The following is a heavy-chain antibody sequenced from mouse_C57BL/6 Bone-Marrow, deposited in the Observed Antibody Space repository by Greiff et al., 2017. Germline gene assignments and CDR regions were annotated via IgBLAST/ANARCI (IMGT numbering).Heavy chain of an antibody. CDR3: TTWIFFLRYLDY. V-gene: IGHV14-4*01. CDR1: GFNIKDDY. J-gene: IGHJ2*01. CDR2: IDPENGDT. Sequence: VQLQQSGAELVRPGASVKLSCTASGFNIKDDYMPWVKQRPEQGLEWIGGIDPENGDTEYTSKFKGKATKTADKSSNTASLKLSSLKSEDTAVYYCTTWIFFLRYLDYWGQGTTLTVSS.